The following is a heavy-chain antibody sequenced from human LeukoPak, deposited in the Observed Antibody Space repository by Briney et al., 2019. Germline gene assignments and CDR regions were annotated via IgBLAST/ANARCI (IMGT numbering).Heavy chain of an antibody. J-gene: IGHJ4*02. CDR1: GFTFDSYN. CDR2: ISSSGNTI. Sequence: GGSLRLSCAASGFTFDSYNMNWVRQAPGKGLELVSHISSSGNTIYYIDSVKGRFTISRDYAKRSLYLQMNNLRADDTAVYYCARDLQWLVPGYWGQGTLVTVSS. V-gene: IGHV3-48*01. D-gene: IGHD6-19*01. CDR3: ARDLQWLVPGY.